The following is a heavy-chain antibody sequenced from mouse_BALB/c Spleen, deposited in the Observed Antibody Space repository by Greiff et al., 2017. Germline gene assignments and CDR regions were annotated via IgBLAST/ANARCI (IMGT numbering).Heavy chain of an antibody. D-gene: IGHD2-1*01. CDR1: GFTFSSFG. Sequence: EVMLVESGGGLVQPGGSRKLSCAASGFTFSSFGMHWVRQAPEKGLEWVAYISSGSSTIYYADTVKGRFTISRDNPKNTLFLQMTSLRSEDTAMYYCARRSTGDWYFDVWGAGTTVTVSS. CDR2: ISSGSSTI. V-gene: IGHV5-17*02. J-gene: IGHJ1*01. CDR3: ARRSTGDWYFDV.